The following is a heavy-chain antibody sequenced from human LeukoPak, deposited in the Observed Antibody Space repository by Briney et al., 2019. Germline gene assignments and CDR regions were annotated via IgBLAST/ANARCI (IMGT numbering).Heavy chain of an antibody. V-gene: IGHV4-59*01. CDR3: VRESDWLIEH. CDR2: IYYSGRT. D-gene: IGHD3-9*01. J-gene: IGHJ1*01. CDR1: GGSLTNYY. Sequence: SETLSLTCTVSGGSLTNYYWSWVRQSPEGGLEWMGFIYYSGRTYYNPSLKGRATISVDTSKNQFSLSLNSVTAADTAVYYCVRESDWLIEHWGPGTLLTVSS.